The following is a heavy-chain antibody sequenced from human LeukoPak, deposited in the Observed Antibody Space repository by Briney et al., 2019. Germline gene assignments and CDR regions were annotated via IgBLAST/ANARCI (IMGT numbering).Heavy chain of an antibody. CDR1: GFTFSTYR. J-gene: IGHJ4*02. V-gene: IGHV3-21*01. D-gene: IGHD2-2*03. CDR2: ISSSSSYI. Sequence: PGGSLRLSCTASGFTFSTYRMNWVRQAPGKGLEWVASISSSSSYIYYADSVKGRFTISRDNAKNSLYLQMNSLRAEDTAVYYCASPQPGYCSSGNCPRFDYWGQGTLVTVSS. CDR3: ASPQPGYCSSGNCPRFDY.